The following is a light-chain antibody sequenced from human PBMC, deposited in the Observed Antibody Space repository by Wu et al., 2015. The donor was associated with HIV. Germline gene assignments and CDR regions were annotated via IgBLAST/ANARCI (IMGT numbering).Light chain of an antibody. Sequence: TXSXRASQSVASFLAWYQQKPGQAPRLLIYDASNRATGIPARFSGSGSGTDFTLTISSLEPEDFAVYYCQQRRYWPLYTFGQGTKLEIK. CDR2: DAS. V-gene: IGKV3-11*01. CDR1: QSVASF. J-gene: IGKJ2*01. CDR3: QQRRYWPLYT.